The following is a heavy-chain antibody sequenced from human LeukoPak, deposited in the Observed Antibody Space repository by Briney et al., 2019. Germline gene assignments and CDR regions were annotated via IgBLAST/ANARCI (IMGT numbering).Heavy chain of an antibody. J-gene: IGHJ4*02. CDR2: INSGGSTT. V-gene: IGHV3-21*03. CDR1: GFAFSTYT. Sequence: GGSLRLSCAACGFAFSTYTMNWARRAPGKGLQWVASINSGGSTTHYADSVKGRFTISRDNAQNVLYLQMNGLRADDAAVYYCLRGDSRDFWGQGTLVTVSS. D-gene: IGHD3-22*01. CDR3: LRGDSRDF.